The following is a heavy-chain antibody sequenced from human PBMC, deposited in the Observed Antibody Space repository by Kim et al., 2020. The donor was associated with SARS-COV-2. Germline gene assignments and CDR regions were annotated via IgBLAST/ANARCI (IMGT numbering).Heavy chain of an antibody. Sequence: GGSLRLSCAASGFTFSSYAMSWVRQAPGKGLEWVATISPNGGSTFYADSAKGRFTITRDSSKNTLSLQMSSLRADDTAVLYCAKQGNTWRYFDYWGQG. CDR3: AKQGNTWRYFDY. CDR1: GFTFSSYA. CDR2: ISPNGGST. J-gene: IGHJ4*02. V-gene: IGHV3-23*01.